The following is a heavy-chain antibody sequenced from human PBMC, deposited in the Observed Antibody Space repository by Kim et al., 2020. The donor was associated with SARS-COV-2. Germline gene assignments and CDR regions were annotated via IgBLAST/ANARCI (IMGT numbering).Heavy chain of an antibody. J-gene: IGHJ3*02. V-gene: IGHV4-39*07. D-gene: IGHD2-2*01. CDR2: IYYSGST. Sequence: SETLSLTCTVSGGSISSSSYYWGWIRQPPGKGLEWIGSIYYSGSTYYNPSLKSRVTISVDTSKNQFSLKLSSVTAADTAVYYCARAIFVVVPAAKDAFDIWGQGTMVTVSS. CDR1: GGSISSSSYY. CDR3: ARAIFVVVPAAKDAFDI.